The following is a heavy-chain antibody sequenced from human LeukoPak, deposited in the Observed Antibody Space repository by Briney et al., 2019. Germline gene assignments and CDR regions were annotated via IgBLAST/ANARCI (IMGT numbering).Heavy chain of an antibody. CDR1: GFTFNNYA. D-gene: IGHD3-10*01. V-gene: IGHV3-23*01. J-gene: IGHJ3*02. CDR2: IGGSGVST. Sequence: GGSLRLSCAASGFTFNNYAMSWVRQAPGKGLEWVSAIGGSGVSTDYADPVKGRFTISRDNSKNTLYLRMNSLRAEDTALYYCVKELWNMGSGTYYNPDAFDMWGQGTMVTVSS. CDR3: VKELWNMGSGTYYNPDAFDM.